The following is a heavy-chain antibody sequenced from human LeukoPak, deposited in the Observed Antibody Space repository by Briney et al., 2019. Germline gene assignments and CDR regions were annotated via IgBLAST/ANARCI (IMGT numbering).Heavy chain of an antibody. J-gene: IGHJ4*02. V-gene: IGHV1-69*05. D-gene: IGHD2-2*03. Sequence: SVKVSCKASGGTFSSYAISWVRQAPGQGLEWMGGIIPIFGTANYAQKFQGRVTITRDTSASTAYMELSSLRSEDTAVYYCAREAGYCSSTSCYGLGSFDYWGQGTLVTVSS. CDR1: GGTFSSYA. CDR3: AREAGYCSSTSCYGLGSFDY. CDR2: IIPIFGTA.